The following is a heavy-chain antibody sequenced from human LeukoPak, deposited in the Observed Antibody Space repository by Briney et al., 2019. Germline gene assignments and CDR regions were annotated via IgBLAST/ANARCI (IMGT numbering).Heavy chain of an antibody. CDR1: GASISNYY. Sequence: SETLSLTRTVSGASISNYYWSWIRQPAGKGLEWIGRIYSSGNTDYSPSLKSRVTMSVDTSKNQFSLKLGSVTAADTALYYCARDRVGYSYGPHDYWGQGTLVTVSS. D-gene: IGHD5-18*01. CDR3: ARDRVGYSYGPHDY. V-gene: IGHV4-4*07. CDR2: IYSSGNT. J-gene: IGHJ4*02.